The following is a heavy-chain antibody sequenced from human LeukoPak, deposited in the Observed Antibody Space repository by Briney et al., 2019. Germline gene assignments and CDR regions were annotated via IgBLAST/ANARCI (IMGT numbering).Heavy chain of an antibody. CDR2: IYYSGST. J-gene: IGHJ4*02. CDR1: DDSISNYY. Sequence: SSETLSLTCTVSDDSISNYYWSWIRQPPGKGLEWIGYIYYSGSTTYNPSLKSRVTMSVDTSKNQFSLKLRPVTAADTALYYCARIYNSSQWLAPGDYWGQGTLVTVSS. V-gene: IGHV4-59*01. CDR3: ARIYNSSQWLAPGDY. D-gene: IGHD6-19*01.